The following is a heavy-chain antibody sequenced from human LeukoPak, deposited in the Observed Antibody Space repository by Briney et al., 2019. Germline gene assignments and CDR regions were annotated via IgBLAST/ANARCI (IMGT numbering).Heavy chain of an antibody. CDR3: ARAGIYYDSSGYYSVR. CDR1: GFTVSSNY. J-gene: IGHJ4*02. D-gene: IGHD3-22*01. CDR2: IYSGGST. V-gene: IGHV3-66*02. Sequence: GGSLRLSCAASGFTVSSNYMSWVRQAPGKGLEWVSVIYSGGSTYYADSVKGRFTISRDNSKNTLYLQMNSQRAEDTAVYYCARAGIYYDSSGYYSVRWGQGTLVTVSS.